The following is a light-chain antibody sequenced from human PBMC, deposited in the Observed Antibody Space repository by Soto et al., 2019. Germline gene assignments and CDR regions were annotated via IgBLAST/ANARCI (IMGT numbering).Light chain of an antibody. Sequence: EIVLTQSPGTLSLSPGERATLSCRASQSVSSTYLAWYQQKPGQAPRLLIYDASSRATGIPDRFSGSGSGTEFTLSISRLEPEDFAVYFCQQFDGSPWTFGQGTKVEMK. J-gene: IGKJ1*01. CDR1: QSVSSTY. CDR3: QQFDGSPWT. CDR2: DAS. V-gene: IGKV3-20*01.